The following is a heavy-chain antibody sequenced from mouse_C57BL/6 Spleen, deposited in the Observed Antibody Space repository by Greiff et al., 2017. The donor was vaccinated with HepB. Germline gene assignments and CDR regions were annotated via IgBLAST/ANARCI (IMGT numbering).Heavy chain of an antibody. CDR1: GFTFSSYA. V-gene: IGHV5-4*01. CDR3: ARDSYYYAMDY. CDR2: ISDGGSYT. J-gene: IGHJ4*01. Sequence: QLVESGGGLVKPGGSLKLSCAASGFTFSSYAMSWVRQTPEKRLEWVATISDGGSYTYYPDNVKGRFTISRDNAKNNLYLQMSHLKSEDTAMYYCARDSYYYAMDYWGQGTSVTVSS.